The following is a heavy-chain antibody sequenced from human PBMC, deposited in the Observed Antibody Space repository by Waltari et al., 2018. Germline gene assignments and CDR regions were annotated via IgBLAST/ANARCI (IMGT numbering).Heavy chain of an antibody. J-gene: IGHJ6*02. CDR2: VYYSGTT. Sequence: QVQLQESGPRLVKPSETLSLTCSVSGGSIRTYYCAWIRQSPGPGLQWIGYVYYSGTTNYSPSLKSRVTMSVDSSRNEISLKMTSVTAADTAVYYCARIGYKTYGMDVWGRGTPVTVSS. CDR1: GGSIRTYY. V-gene: IGHV4-59*01. D-gene: IGHD1-20*01. CDR3: ARIGYKTYGMDV.